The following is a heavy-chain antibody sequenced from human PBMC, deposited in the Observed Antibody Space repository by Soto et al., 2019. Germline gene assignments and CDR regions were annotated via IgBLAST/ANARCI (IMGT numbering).Heavy chain of an antibody. Sequence: SETLSLTCTVSGGSISSYYWSWIRQPPGKGLEWIGYIYYSGSTNYNPSLKSRVTISVDTSKNQFSLKLSSVTAADTAVYYCARGYDFWSGYLGSPINWFDPWGQGTLVTVSS. J-gene: IGHJ5*02. CDR2: IYYSGST. CDR3: ARGYDFWSGYLGSPINWFDP. CDR1: GGSISSYY. D-gene: IGHD3-3*01. V-gene: IGHV4-59*08.